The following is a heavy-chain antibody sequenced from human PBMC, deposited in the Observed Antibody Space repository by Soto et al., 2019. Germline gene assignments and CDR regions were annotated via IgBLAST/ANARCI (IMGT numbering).Heavy chain of an antibody. J-gene: IGHJ6*02. D-gene: IGHD2-21*02. Sequence: QVHLVQSGAEVKKPGSSVKVSCQASGSTFSSYTVSWVRQAPGQGLEWMGRIIPVLGVTNYAPKFKGRVTITADKSKTTAYMELSSLRSGDTAVNYGARRRYCGAGCYSTYYYGMDVWGQGTPVTVSS. CDR1: GSTFSSYT. CDR3: ARRRYCGAGCYSTYYYGMDV. CDR2: IIPVLGVT. V-gene: IGHV1-69*02.